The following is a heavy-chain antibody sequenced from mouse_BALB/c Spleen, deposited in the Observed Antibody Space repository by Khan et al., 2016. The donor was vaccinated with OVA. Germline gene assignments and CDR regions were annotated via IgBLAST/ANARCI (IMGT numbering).Heavy chain of an antibody. CDR3: TRLADYYDSEGFAY. V-gene: IGHV5-6*01. CDR1: GFTFSTYG. CDR2: VSTGGSYT. J-gene: IGHJ3*01. D-gene: IGHD1-1*01. Sequence: EVELVDSGGDLVKPGGSLKLSCAASGFTFSTYGMSWVRQAPDKRLEWVATVSTGGSYTYYPDSVKGRFTISRDNAKNTLYLQMSGLRSEDTAMFYCTRLADYYDSEGFAYWGQGTLVTVSA.